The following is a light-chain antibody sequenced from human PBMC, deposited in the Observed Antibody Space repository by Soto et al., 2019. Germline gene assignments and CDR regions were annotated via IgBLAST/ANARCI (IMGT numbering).Light chain of an antibody. V-gene: IGKV3-15*01. J-gene: IGKJ3*01. Sequence: EIVMTQSPATLSVSPGERATLSCRASQSVSSNLAWYQQKPGQAPRLLIYGASTRATDIPARFSGSGSGTEFTLSISSLQSEDFAVYSCQQYNNWPPFTFGPATKVDIK. CDR2: GAS. CDR1: QSVSSN. CDR3: QQYNNWPPFT.